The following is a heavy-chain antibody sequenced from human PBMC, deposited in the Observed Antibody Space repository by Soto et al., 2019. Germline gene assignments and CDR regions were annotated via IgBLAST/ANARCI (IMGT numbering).Heavy chain of an antibody. D-gene: IGHD2-21*01. J-gene: IGHJ4*02. CDR2: INEDGSER. CDR3: ARVWLLDY. V-gene: IGHV3-7*05. CDR1: GFTFSTYW. Sequence: EVQRVESGGGLVQPGGSLRLSCAASGFTFSTYWMSWVRQTPGKGLEWVANINEDGSERYYVDSVKGRFTISRDNAKNSLYLQMNSLRGEDTAVFYCARVWLLDYWGQGTLVTVSS.